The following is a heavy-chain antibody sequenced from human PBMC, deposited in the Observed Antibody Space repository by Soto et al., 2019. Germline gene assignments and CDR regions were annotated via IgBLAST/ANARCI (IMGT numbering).Heavy chain of an antibody. V-gene: IGHV3-9*01. CDR1: GFTFDDYA. CDR3: AKDIEQWLVRLDY. Sequence: GGSLRLSCAASGFTFDDYAMHWVRQAPGKGLEWVSGISWNSGSIGYADSVKGRFTISRDNAKNSLYLQMNSLRAEDTALYYCAKDIEQWLVRLDYWGQGTLVTVSS. CDR2: ISWNSGSI. D-gene: IGHD6-19*01. J-gene: IGHJ4*02.